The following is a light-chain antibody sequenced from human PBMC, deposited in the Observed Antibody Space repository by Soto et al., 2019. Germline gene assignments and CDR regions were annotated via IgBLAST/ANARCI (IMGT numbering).Light chain of an antibody. CDR1: QSVSSSY. Sequence: EIVLTQSPCTLSLSPGERTTLSCTSSQSVSSSYLAWYQQKPGQAPRLLIYGASSRATGIPDRFSGSGSGTDFTLTISRLEPEDFAVYYCQQRSNWPITFGQGTRLEI. CDR3: QQRSNWPIT. CDR2: GAS. J-gene: IGKJ5*01. V-gene: IGKV3D-20*02.